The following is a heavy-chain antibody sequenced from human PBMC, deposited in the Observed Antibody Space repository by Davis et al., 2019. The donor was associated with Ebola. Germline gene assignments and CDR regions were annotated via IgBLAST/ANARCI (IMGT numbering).Heavy chain of an antibody. J-gene: IGHJ3*02. V-gene: IGHV1-3*01. CDR2: LNAGNGNT. CDR1: GYTFTSYA. Sequence: ASVKVSCKASGYTFTSYAMHWVRQAPGQRLEWMGWLNAGNGNTKYSQRFQGRVTITRDTSASTAYMELSSLRSEDTAIYYCARDFESAFDIWGQGTMVTVSS. CDR3: ARDFESAFDI. D-gene: IGHD3-9*01.